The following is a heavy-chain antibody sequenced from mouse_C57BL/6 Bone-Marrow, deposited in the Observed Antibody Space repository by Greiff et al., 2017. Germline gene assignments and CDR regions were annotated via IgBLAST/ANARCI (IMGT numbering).Heavy chain of an antibody. D-gene: IGHD1-1*01. CDR2: IDPETGGT. Sequence: VQLVESGAELVRPGASVTLSCKASGYTFTDYEMHWVKQTPVHGLEWIGAIDPETGGTAYNQKFKGKAILTADKSSSTAYMELRSLTSEDSAVYYCTRSGYYGSVAMDYWGQGTSVTVSS. J-gene: IGHJ4*01. CDR3: TRSGYYGSVAMDY. V-gene: IGHV1-15*01. CDR1: GYTFTDYE.